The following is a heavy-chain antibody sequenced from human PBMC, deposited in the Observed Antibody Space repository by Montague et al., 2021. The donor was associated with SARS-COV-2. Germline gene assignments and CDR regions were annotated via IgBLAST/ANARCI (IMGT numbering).Heavy chain of an antibody. CDR3: AATDYFASGKYDP. Sequence: SETLSLTCTVSGGSISGYFWSWIRQSPGKGLEWIGYIYYSGTTKYNPALKSRVAISLETSKNQFSLKLNSVTAADTAAYYCAATDYFASGKYDPWGQGTLVTVSS. D-gene: IGHD3-10*01. V-gene: IGHV4-59*08. CDR2: IYYSGTT. CDR1: GGSISGYF. J-gene: IGHJ5*02.